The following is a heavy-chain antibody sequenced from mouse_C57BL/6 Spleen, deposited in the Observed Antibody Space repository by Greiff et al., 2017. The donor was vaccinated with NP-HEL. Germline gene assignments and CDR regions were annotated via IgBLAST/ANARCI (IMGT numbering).Heavy chain of an antibody. V-gene: IGHV1-4*01. CDR2: INPSSGYT. CDR3: ARSGDGYYPYYFDY. J-gene: IGHJ2*01. CDR1: GYTFTSYT. D-gene: IGHD2-3*01. Sequence: VKLVESGAELARPGASVKMSCKASGYTFTSYTMHWVKQRPGQGLEWIGYINPSSGYTKYNQKFKDKATLTADKSSSTAYMQLSSLTSEDSAVYYCARSGDGYYPYYFDYWGQGTTLTVSS.